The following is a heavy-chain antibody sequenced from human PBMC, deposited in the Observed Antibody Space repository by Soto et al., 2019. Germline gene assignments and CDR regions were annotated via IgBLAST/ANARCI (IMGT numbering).Heavy chain of an antibody. CDR1: GFTFSSYG. J-gene: IGHJ6*02. D-gene: IGHD3-10*01. Sequence: PGGSLRLSCAASGFTFSSYGMHWVRQAPGKGLEWVAVIWYDGSNKYYADSVKGRFTISRDNSKNTLYLQMNSLRAEDTAVYYCXRSGDGAVNYYYYGMDVWGQGTTVTVSS. CDR2: IWYDGSNK. V-gene: IGHV3-33*01. CDR3: XRSGDGAVNYYYYGMDV.